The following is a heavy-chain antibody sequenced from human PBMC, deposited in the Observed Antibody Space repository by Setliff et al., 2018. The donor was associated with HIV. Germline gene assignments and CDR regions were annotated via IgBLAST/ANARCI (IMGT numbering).Heavy chain of an antibody. Sequence: SETLSLTCSVSGGSVNSYHWSWIRQPPGKGLEWIGYIYKSGTTNYSPSLKSRVTISAGPSKNQFSLKLSSVTAADTAVYYCARGFGSSWGGNYYYYYMDVWGKGTTVTVSS. V-gene: IGHV4-59*02. CDR2: IYKSGTT. CDR3: ARGFGSSWGGNYYYYYMDV. CDR1: GGSVNSYH. D-gene: IGHD6-13*01. J-gene: IGHJ6*03.